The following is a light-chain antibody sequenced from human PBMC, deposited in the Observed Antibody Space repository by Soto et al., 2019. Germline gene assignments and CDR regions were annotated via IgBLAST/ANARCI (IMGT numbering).Light chain of an antibody. V-gene: IGLV2-14*01. J-gene: IGLJ1*01. CDR2: DVS. CDR1: SGDVGGYKY. Sequence: QSALTQPASVSGSPGQSITISCTGTSGDVGGYKYVSWYQQHPGKAPKLMIFDVSNRPSGVSDRFSGSKSGNTASLTISGLQAEDEADYYCSSHTSSSTLYVFGTGTKVTVL. CDR3: SSHTSSSTLYV.